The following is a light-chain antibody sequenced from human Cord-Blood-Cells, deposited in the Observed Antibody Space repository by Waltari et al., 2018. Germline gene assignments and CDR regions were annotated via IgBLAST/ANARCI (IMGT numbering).Light chain of an antibody. Sequence: QSVLTQPPSASGTPGQRVTISCSGSSPNLGSNTVNWYHQLPGTAPKLLIYSNNQRPSGVPARFSGSKSGTSASLAISGLQSEDEADYYCAAWDDSLNGLNWVFGGGTKLTVL. CDR3: AAWDDSLNGLNWV. CDR2: SNN. V-gene: IGLV1-44*01. J-gene: IGLJ3*02. CDR1: SPNLGSNT.